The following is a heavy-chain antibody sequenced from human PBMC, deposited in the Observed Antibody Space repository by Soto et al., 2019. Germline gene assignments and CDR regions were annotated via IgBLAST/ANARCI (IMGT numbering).Heavy chain of an antibody. CDR3: ARYDFWSGYQPFDY. D-gene: IGHD3-3*01. J-gene: IGHJ4*02. CDR1: GFTFSDYY. V-gene: IGHV3-11*01. CDR2: ISSSGSTM. Sequence: GGSLRLSCAASGFTFSDYYMSWIRQAPGKGLEWVSYISSSGSTMYYADSVKGRFTISRDNAKNSLYLQMNSLRAEDTAVYYCARYDFWSGYQPFDYWGQGTLVTVSS.